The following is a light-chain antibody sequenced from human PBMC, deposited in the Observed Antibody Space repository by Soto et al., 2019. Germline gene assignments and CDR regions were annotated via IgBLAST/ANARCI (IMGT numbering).Light chain of an antibody. CDR3: QQYGSSPPIT. J-gene: IGKJ5*01. CDR1: QSVSSNY. CDR2: GAS. Sequence: EIVLTQSPGTLSLSPGERATLSCRASQSVSSNYLAWYQQKPGQATRLLIYGASSRATGIPDRFSGSGSGTDFTLTISRLETEDFAVYYCQQYGSSPPITFGQGTRLEIK. V-gene: IGKV3-20*01.